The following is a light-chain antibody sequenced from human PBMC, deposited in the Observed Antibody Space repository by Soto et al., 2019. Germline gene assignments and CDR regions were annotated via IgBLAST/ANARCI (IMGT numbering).Light chain of an antibody. CDR3: CSYAGSSTTV. V-gene: IGLV2-23*01. Sequence: QSALTQPASVSGSPGQSITISCTGTSSDVGSYNFVSWYQQHPGKAPKVMIYEGSKRPSGVSNRFSGSKSGNTASLTISGRQAEDEGAYDCCSYAGSSTTVFGTGTNFTCL. CDR1: SSDVGSYNF. J-gene: IGLJ1*01. CDR2: EGS.